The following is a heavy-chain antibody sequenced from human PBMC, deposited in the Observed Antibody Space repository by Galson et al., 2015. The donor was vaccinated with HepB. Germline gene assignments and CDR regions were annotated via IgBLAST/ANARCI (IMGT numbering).Heavy chain of an antibody. V-gene: IGHV4-4*07. Sequence: LSLTCTVSGGSISSFYWTWIRQPAGKGLEWIELFYTTGNTRYNPSLKSRVTMSVDTSKNQFSLKLYSVTAADTAVYYCARQRIAAAGTYYYYYGMDVWGQGTTVTVSS. CDR3: ARQRIAAAGTYYYYYGMDV. D-gene: IGHD6-13*01. J-gene: IGHJ6*02. CDR2: FYTTGNT. CDR1: GGSISSFY.